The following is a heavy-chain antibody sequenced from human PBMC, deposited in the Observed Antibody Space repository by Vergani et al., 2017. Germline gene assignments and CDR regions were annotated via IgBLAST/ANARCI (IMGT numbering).Heavy chain of an antibody. V-gene: IGHV4-39*07. J-gene: IGHJ4*02. CDR3: ARKESRRDGYNFGVLDY. CDR1: GGSISSSSYY. Sequence: QLQLQESGPGLVKPSETLSLTCTVSGGSISSSSYYWGWIRQPPGKGLEWIGSIYYSGSTYYNPSLKRRVTISVDTSKNQFSLKLSSVTAADTAVYYCARKESRRDGYNFGVLDYWGQGTLVTVSS. D-gene: IGHD5-24*01. CDR2: IYYSGST.